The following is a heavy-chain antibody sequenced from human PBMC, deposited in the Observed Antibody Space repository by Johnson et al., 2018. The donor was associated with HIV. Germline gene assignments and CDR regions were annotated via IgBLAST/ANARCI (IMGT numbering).Heavy chain of an antibody. CDR1: GFTFDDYG. Sequence: VQLVESGGGVVRPGGSLRLSCAASGFTFDDYGVSWVRQAPGKGLEWVSGINWNGGSTGYADSVKGRFTISRDNAKKSLYLQMKSLRDEDTALYYCARDVGLWFGELMSWDAFDIWGQGTMVTVSS. D-gene: IGHD3-10*01. J-gene: IGHJ3*02. CDR3: ARDVGLWFGELMSWDAFDI. V-gene: IGHV3-20*04. CDR2: INWNGGST.